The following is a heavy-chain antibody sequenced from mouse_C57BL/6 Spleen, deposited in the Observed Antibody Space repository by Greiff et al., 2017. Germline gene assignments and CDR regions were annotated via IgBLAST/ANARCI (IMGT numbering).Heavy chain of an antibody. Sequence: QVQLQQSGAELVRPGASVTLSCKASGYTFTDYEMHWVKQTPVHGLEWIGAIDPETGGTAYNQKFKGKAILTADKSSSTAYMELRSLTSEDSAVYYGTREGSSYVGAMDYWGQGTSVTVSA. CDR2: IDPETGGT. V-gene: IGHV1-15*01. CDR3: TREGSSYVGAMDY. J-gene: IGHJ4*01. D-gene: IGHD1-1*01. CDR1: GYTFTDYE.